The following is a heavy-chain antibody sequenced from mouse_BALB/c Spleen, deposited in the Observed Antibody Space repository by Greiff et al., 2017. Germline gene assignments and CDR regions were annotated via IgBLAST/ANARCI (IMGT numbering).Heavy chain of an antibody. CDR1: GYSITSDYA. D-gene: IGHD1-1*01. Sequence: EVKLEESGPGLVKPSQSLSLTCTVTGYSITSDYAWNWIRQFPGNKLEWMGYISYSGSTSYNPSLKSRISITRDTSKNQFFLQLNSVTTEDTATYYCARSPYYYGSSYEDYWGQGTSVTVSS. J-gene: IGHJ4*01. V-gene: IGHV3-2*02. CDR2: ISYSGST. CDR3: ARSPYYYGSSYEDY.